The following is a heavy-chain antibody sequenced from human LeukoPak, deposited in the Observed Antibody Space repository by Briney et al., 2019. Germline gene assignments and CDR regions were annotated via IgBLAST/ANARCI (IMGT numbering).Heavy chain of an antibody. V-gene: IGHV4-34*01. J-gene: IGHJ6*02. Sequence: SETLSLTCAVYGGSFSGYYWSWIRQPPGKGLEWIGEINHSGSTNYNPSLKSRVTISVDTSKNQFSLKLSSVTAADTAVYYCARAGGNYYYYYGMDVWGQGTTVTVSS. D-gene: IGHD1-26*01. CDR3: ARAGGNYYYYYGMDV. CDR2: INHSGST. CDR1: GGSFSGYY.